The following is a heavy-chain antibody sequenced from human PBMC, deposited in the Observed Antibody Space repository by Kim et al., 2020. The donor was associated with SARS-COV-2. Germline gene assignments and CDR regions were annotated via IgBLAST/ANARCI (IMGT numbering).Heavy chain of an antibody. CDR3: ARHVYIGVERRGGVDY. D-gene: IGHD1-1*01. V-gene: IGHV4-39*01. Sequence: LNSRVTISVDPSKNQFSLKLSSVTAADTAVYSCARHVYIGVERRGGVDYWGQGTLVTVSS. J-gene: IGHJ4*02.